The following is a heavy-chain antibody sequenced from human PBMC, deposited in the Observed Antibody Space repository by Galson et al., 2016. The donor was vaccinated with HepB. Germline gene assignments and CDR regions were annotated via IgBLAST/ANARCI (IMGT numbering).Heavy chain of an antibody. Sequence: SLRLSCAASGFTFRNYGMTWVRQAPGKGLEGVSSISRSGDSTYYADSVKGLFTISRDNSKNTMPLQMNSMTADDAAIYYCVQGSTAPAVWGKGTTVTVSS. CDR3: VQGSTAPAV. V-gene: IGHV3-23*01. CDR2: ISRSGDST. D-gene: IGHD2-2*01. J-gene: IGHJ6*04. CDR1: GFTFRNYG.